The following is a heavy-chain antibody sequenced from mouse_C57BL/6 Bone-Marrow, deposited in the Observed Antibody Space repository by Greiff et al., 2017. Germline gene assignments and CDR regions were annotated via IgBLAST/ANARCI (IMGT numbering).Heavy chain of an antibody. CDR1: GYTFTDYY. D-gene: IGHD1-1*01. J-gene: IGHJ3*01. CDR2: INPYNGGT. Sequence: EVKLQQSGPVLVKPGASVKMSCKASGYTFTDYYMNWVKQSHGKSLEWIGVINPYNGGTSYNQKFKGKATLNVDKSSSTAYMELNSLTSEDSAVYYCARWGYGSRAWFAYWGQGTLVTVSA. V-gene: IGHV1-19*01. CDR3: ARWGYGSRAWFAY.